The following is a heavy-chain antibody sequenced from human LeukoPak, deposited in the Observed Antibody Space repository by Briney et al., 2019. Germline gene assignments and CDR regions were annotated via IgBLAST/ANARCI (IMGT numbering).Heavy chain of an antibody. CDR3: ARGAANYDILTGLFDY. J-gene: IGHJ4*02. D-gene: IGHD3-9*01. Sequence: VASVKVSCKASGYTFTSYGISWVRQAPGQGLEWMGWISAYNGNTNYAQKLQGRVTMTTDTSTSTAYMELRSLRSDDTAVYYCARGAANYDILTGLFDYWGQGTLVTVSP. CDR1: GYTFTSYG. CDR2: ISAYNGNT. V-gene: IGHV1-18*04.